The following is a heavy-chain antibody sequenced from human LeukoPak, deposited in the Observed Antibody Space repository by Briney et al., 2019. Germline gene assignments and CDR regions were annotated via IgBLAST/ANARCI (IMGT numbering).Heavy chain of an antibody. CDR2: ISYDGSNK. CDR1: GLTFSNYG. CDR3: AKDSWSGYYSPLDY. V-gene: IGHV3-30*18. Sequence: PGGSLRLSCAASGLTFSNYGMHWVRQAPGKGLEWVALISYDGSNKYYADSVKGRFTISRDNSKNTLYLQMNSLRAEDTAVYYCAKDSWSGYYSPLDYWGQGTQVTVSS. D-gene: IGHD3-3*01. J-gene: IGHJ4*02.